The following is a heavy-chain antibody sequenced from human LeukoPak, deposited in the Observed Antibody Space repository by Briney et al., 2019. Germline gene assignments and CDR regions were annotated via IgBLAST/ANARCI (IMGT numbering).Heavy chain of an antibody. V-gene: IGHV3-48*04. J-gene: IGHJ6*04. CDR2: ISSSGSTI. D-gene: IGHD3-10*02. CDR3: AELGITMIGGV. CDR1: RFTFTNYG. Sequence: GGSLRLSCAASRFTFTNYGMSWVRQAPGKGLEWVSYISSSGSTIYYADSVKGRFTISRDNAENSLYLQMNSLRAEDAAVYYCAELGITMIGGVWGKGTTVTISS.